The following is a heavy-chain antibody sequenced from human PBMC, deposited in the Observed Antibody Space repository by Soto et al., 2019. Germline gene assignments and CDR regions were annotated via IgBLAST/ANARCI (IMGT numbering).Heavy chain of an antibody. D-gene: IGHD5-12*01. CDR1: GFTFSSYS. CDR3: ARDLSGYDWTAPLGYYYYMDV. Sequence: EVQLVESGGGLVQPGGSLRLSCAASGFTFSSYSMNWVRQAPGKGLEWVSYISSSSSTIYYADSVKGRFTISRDNAKNSLYLHMNSLRAEDEAVYYCARDLSGYDWTAPLGYYYYMDVLGKGTTVNRSS. V-gene: IGHV3-48*01. J-gene: IGHJ6*03. CDR2: ISSSSSTI.